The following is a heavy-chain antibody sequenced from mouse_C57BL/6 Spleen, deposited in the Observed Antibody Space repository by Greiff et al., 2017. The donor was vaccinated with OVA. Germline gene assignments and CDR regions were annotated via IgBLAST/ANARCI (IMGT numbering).Heavy chain of an antibody. CDR3: ASLRRGDAMDY. CDR1: GFTFSDYG. Sequence: EVNLVESGGGLVKPGGSLKLSCAASGFTFSDYGMHWVRQAPEKGLEWVAYISSGSSTIYYADTVKGRFTISRDNAKNTLFLQMTSLRSEDTAMYYCASLRRGDAMDYWGQGTSVTVSS. V-gene: IGHV5-17*01. D-gene: IGHD2-12*01. J-gene: IGHJ4*01. CDR2: ISSGSSTI.